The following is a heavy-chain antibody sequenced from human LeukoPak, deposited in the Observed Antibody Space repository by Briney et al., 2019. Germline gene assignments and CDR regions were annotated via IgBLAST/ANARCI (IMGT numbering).Heavy chain of an antibody. CDR2: IWYGGSNK. CDR3: TRGGDFDY. J-gene: IGHJ4*02. Sequence: GGSLRLSCAASGFTFSSYGMHWVRQAPGKGLEWVAVIWYGGSNKYYADSVKGRFTISRDNSKNTLYLQMNSLRAEDTAVYYCTRGGDFDYWGQGTLVTVSS. D-gene: IGHD2-21*01. CDR1: GFTFSSYG. V-gene: IGHV3-33*08.